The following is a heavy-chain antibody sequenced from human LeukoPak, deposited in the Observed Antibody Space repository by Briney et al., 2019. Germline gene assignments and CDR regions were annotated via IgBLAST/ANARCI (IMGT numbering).Heavy chain of an antibody. Sequence: PSETLSLTCTVSGGSISSYYWSWIRQPPGKGLEWIGYIYYSGSTNYNPSLKSRVTMSVDTSKNQFSLKLSSVTAADTAVYYCARDAITTYAFDIWGQGTMVTVSS. CDR1: GGSISSYY. CDR3: ARDAITTYAFDI. J-gene: IGHJ3*02. V-gene: IGHV4-59*12. D-gene: IGHD1-14*01. CDR2: IYYSGST.